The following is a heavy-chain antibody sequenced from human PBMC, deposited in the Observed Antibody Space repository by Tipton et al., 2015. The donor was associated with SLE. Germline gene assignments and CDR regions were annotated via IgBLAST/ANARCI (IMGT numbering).Heavy chain of an antibody. Sequence: SLRLSCAASGFTFNNYAMSWVRQAPGKGLEWVSVINAHGTTYYEESVKGRLTISRDNSKSTVYLQMNSLRVEDTAFYYCAKSEEMATIEGLRSWGQGTLVTVSS. V-gene: IGHV3-23*01. CDR2: INAHGTT. D-gene: IGHD5-24*01. J-gene: IGHJ4*02. CDR1: GFTFNNYA. CDR3: AKSEEMATIEGLRS.